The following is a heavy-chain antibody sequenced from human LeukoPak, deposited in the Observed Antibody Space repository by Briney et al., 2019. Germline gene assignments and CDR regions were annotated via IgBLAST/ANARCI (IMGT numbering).Heavy chain of an antibody. Sequence: PSETLSLTCTVSGVSISSYYWSWIRQPPGKGLEWIGYIYYSGSTDSNPSLKSRVTISVDTSKNQFSLKLRSVTAADTAVYYCARRPRNDILTGTPFGYWGQGILVTVSS. CDR2: IYYSGST. D-gene: IGHD3-9*01. V-gene: IGHV4-59*01. CDR3: ARRPRNDILTGTPFGY. J-gene: IGHJ4*02. CDR1: GVSISSYY.